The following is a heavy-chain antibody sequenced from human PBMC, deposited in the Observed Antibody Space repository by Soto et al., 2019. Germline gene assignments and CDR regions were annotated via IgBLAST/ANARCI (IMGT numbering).Heavy chain of an antibody. Sequence: QVQLQESGPGLVKPSETLSLACTVSGGSVNTYYWSWLRQPPGKGLEWIGFIYFIGTTNYNPSLKGRVTLSVDTSKNQFSLKLPSVTAADTAVYFCARDMCLRGLFDPWGQGTLVTVSS. J-gene: IGHJ5*02. V-gene: IGHV4-59*02. CDR1: GGSVNTYY. CDR3: ARDMCLRGLFDP. D-gene: IGHD3-10*02. CDR2: IYFIGTT.